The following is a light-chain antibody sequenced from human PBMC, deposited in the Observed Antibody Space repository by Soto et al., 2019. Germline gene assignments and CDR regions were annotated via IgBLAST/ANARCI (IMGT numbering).Light chain of an antibody. Sequence: QSALTQPASVSGSPGQSVTISCTGSNSDVGGYDFVSWYQHHPGKAPKLILYEVTKRPSGVSNRFSGSKSGNTASLTISGLQAEDDADYYCSSHTSTITFEVIFGGGTQLTVL. CDR2: EVT. V-gene: IGLV2-14*01. J-gene: IGLJ2*01. CDR3: SSHTSTITFEVI. CDR1: NSDVGGYDF.